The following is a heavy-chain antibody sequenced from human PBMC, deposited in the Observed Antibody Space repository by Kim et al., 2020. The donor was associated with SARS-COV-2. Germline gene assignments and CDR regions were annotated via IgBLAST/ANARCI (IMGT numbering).Heavy chain of an antibody. CDR1: GYTFTSYA. V-gene: IGHV1-3*01. D-gene: IGHD1-26*01. CDR3: ARDPIRHSGSYSGDAFDI. CDR2: INAGNGNT. J-gene: IGHJ3*02. Sequence: ASVKVSCKASGYTFTSYAMHWVRQAPGQRLEWMGWINAGNGNTKYSQKFQGRVTITRDTSASTAYMELSSLRSEDTAVYYCARDPIRHSGSYSGDAFDIWGQGTMVTLSS.